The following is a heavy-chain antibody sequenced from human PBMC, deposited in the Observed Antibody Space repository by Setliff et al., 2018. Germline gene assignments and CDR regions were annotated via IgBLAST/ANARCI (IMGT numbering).Heavy chain of an antibody. Sequence: GGSLRLSCAASGFKFNTYWMSWVRQAPGKGLEWVANIKQGGSEEHYVDSVKGRFTISRDNAKNSLYLQMNSLRAEDTAVYYCARDLGAEAFDIWGQGTMVTVSS. CDR2: IKQGGSEE. D-gene: IGHD3-16*01. J-gene: IGHJ3*02. CDR1: GFKFNTYW. CDR3: ARDLGAEAFDI. V-gene: IGHV3-7*01.